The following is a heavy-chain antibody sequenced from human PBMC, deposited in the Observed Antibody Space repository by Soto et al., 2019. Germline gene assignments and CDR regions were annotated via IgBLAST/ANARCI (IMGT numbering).Heavy chain of an antibody. J-gene: IGHJ4*02. D-gene: IGHD3-22*01. CDR2: ISAYNGNT. CDR3: ARDCYYDRSGYRSDFDD. Sequence: QVQLVQSGAEVKKPGASVKVSCKASGYTFTSYGISWVRQAPGQGLEGMGWISAYNGNTNYAQKLQGRVTMTTDTSTRTAYMELRSLRSEDTAVYYWARDCYYDRSGYRSDFDDWGQGTLVTVSS. CDR1: GYTFTSYG. V-gene: IGHV1-18*01.